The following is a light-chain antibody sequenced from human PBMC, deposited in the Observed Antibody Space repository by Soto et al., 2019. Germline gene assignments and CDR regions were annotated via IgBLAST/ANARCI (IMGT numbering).Light chain of an antibody. CDR3: SSYTSNSTLV. Sequence: QSALTQPASVSGSPGKSITISCTGTSSDVGGYNYVSWYQQHPGKAPKLMIYEVSNRPSGVSNRFSGSKSGNTASLTISGIQAEDEADYYCSSYTSNSTLVFGGGTKLTV. V-gene: IGLV2-14*01. J-gene: IGLJ2*01. CDR1: SSDVGGYNY. CDR2: EVS.